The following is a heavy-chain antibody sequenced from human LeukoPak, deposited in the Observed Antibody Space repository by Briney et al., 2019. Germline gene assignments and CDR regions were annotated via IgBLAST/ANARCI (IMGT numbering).Heavy chain of an antibody. J-gene: IGHJ6*03. V-gene: IGHV3-74*01. Sequence: GGSLRLSCAVSGFTFSGHWMFWVRQAPGKGLEWVSSTNSDGSSRGYTDSVKGRFTVSRDNAKNTLYLQMNSLRGEDTAVYYCAREGSGPTDYYYYYMDVWGKGTTVTISS. CDR1: GFTFSGHW. CDR2: TNSDGSSR. D-gene: IGHD2-21*02. CDR3: AREGSGPTDYYYYYMDV.